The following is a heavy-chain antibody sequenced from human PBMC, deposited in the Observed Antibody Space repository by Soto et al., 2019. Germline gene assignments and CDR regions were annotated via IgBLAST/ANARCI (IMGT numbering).Heavy chain of an antibody. CDR2: INPNGGAT. D-gene: IGHD1-26*01. CDR1: GYRFTTYY. V-gene: IGHV1-46*01. Sequence: QVHLVQSGAEVKKPGASVKLSCKASGYRFTTYYLHWVRQAPGQGLEWMGMINPNGGATTYAQRFQGRVTMTTDTARSKVYRELSTLRFDDTAGYYCAGGISGTSTALDFWGKGALVPASS. CDR3: AGGISGTSTALDF. J-gene: IGHJ4*02.